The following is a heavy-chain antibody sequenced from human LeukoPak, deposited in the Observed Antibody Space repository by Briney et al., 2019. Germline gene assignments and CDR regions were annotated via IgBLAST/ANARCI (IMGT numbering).Heavy chain of an antibody. CDR2: ISSSGDST. V-gene: IGHV3-23*01. CDR3: AKDRGFSSGGYSGDVFAL. D-gene: IGHD6-19*01. J-gene: IGHJ3*01. Sequence: GGSLRLSCAGSGLTFSSYAMSWVRQAPGKGLEWVSGISSSGDSTFYADSVKGRFTISRDNSKNTLYLQMNSLRAEDTALYYCAKDRGFSSGGYSGDVFALWGRGTMVTVSS. CDR1: GLTFSSYA.